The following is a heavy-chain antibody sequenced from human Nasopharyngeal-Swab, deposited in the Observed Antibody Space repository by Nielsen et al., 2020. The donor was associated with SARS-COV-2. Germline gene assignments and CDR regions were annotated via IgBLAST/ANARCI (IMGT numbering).Heavy chain of an antibody. CDR1: GFTFSSYS. CDR2: ISSGSSYI. Sequence: GGSLRLSCAASGFTFSSYSMNWVRQAPGKGLEWVSSISSGSSYIYYADSVKGRFTISRDNAKNSLYLQMNSLRAEDTAVYYCARDPGLVSFDYWGQGTPVTVSS. J-gene: IGHJ4*02. V-gene: IGHV3-21*01. D-gene: IGHD6-19*01. CDR3: ARDPGLVSFDY.